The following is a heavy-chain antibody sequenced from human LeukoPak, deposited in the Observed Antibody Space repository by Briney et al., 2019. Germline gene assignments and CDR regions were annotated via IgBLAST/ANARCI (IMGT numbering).Heavy chain of an antibody. V-gene: IGHV3-11*01. CDR3: ARDPRKYYDSSGDY. J-gene: IGHJ4*02. CDR1: GFTFSDYY. Sequence: SGGSLRLSCAASGFTFSDYYMSWIRQAPGKGLEWVSYISSSGSTIYCADSVKGRFTISRDNAKNSLYLQMNSLRAEDTAVYYCARDPRKYYDSSGDYWGQGTLVTVSS. D-gene: IGHD3-22*01. CDR2: ISSSGSTI.